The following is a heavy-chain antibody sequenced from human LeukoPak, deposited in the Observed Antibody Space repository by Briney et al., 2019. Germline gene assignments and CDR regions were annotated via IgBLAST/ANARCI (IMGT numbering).Heavy chain of an antibody. D-gene: IGHD3-3*01. Sequence: PSETLSLTCTVSGGSINNYYWSWIRQPPGKGLEWIGEINHSGSTNYNPSLKSRVTVSVDTSKNQFSLKLSSVTAADTAVYYCARHSTFFGVVIIKGRVRGPFDYWGQGTLVTVSS. CDR2: INHSGST. J-gene: IGHJ4*02. V-gene: IGHV4-34*01. CDR3: ARHSTFFGVVIIKGRVRGPFDY. CDR1: GGSINNYY.